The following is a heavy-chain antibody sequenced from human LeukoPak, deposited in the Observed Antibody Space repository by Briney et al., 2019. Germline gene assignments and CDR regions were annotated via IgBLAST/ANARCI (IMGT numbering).Heavy chain of an antibody. J-gene: IGHJ4*02. CDR3: AREEVLLWFGELDY. V-gene: IGHV1-69*13. Sequence: ASVKVSCKASGGTFSSYAISWVRQAPGQGLEWMGGIIPIFGTANYAQKFQGRVTITADESTSTAYMELSSLRSEDTAVYYCAREEVLLWFGELDYWGQGTLVTVSS. D-gene: IGHD3-10*01. CDR1: GGTFSSYA. CDR2: IIPIFGTA.